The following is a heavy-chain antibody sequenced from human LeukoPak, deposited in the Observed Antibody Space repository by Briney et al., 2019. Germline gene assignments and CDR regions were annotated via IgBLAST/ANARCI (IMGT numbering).Heavy chain of an antibody. CDR3: ARGGKTGWEETFDI. D-gene: IGHD3-9*01. CDR2: INPNSGGT. V-gene: IGHV1-2*06. Sequence: ASVKVSCKASGYTFTGYYMHWVRQAPGQGLEWMGRINPNSGGTNYAQKFQGRVTVTRDTSISTAYMELSRLRSDDTAVYYCARGGKTGWEETFDIWGQGTMVTVSS. J-gene: IGHJ3*02. CDR1: GYTFTGYY.